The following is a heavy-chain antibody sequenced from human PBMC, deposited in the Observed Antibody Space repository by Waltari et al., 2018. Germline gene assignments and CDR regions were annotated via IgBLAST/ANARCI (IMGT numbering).Heavy chain of an antibody. CDR2: IYSGGST. D-gene: IGHD5-18*01. Sequence: EVQLLESGGGLVQPGGSLRLSCAASGFTFSSYAMSWVRQAPGKGLEWVSVIYSGGSTYYADSVKGRFTISRDNSKNTLYLQMNSLRAEDTAVYYCANQYSYGCNPNWGQGTLVIVSS. J-gene: IGHJ4*02. V-gene: IGHV3-23*03. CDR3: ANQYSYGCNPN. CDR1: GFTFSSYA.